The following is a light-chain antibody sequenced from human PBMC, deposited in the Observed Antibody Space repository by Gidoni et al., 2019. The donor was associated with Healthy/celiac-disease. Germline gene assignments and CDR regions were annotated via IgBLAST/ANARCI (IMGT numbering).Light chain of an antibody. J-gene: IGKJ4*01. CDR1: RSAVYSSNNKNY. CDR2: WAS. Sequence: DTVMSQSPDFLSVSLCERATINCEASRSAVYSSNNKNYVAWYQQKPGQPPKLLIYWASTRESGVPGRFSGSGSGTDFTLTISSLQAEDVAVYYCQQYYSTPLTFGGGTKVEIK. V-gene: IGKV4-1*01. CDR3: QQYYSTPLT.